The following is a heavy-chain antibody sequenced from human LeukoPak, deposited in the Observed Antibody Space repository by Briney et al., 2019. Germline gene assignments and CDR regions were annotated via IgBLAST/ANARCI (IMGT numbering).Heavy chain of an antibody. CDR2: IYYSGST. CDR1: GGSFSGYY. CDR3: ATLLSSSYYFDY. Sequence: SETLSLTCAVYGGSFSGYYWSWIRQPPGKGLEWIGSIYYSGSTYYNPSLKSRVTISVDTSKTQFSLRLSSVTAADTAVYFCATLLSSSYYFDYWGQGTLVTVSS. D-gene: IGHD3-10*02. J-gene: IGHJ4*02. V-gene: IGHV4-34*01.